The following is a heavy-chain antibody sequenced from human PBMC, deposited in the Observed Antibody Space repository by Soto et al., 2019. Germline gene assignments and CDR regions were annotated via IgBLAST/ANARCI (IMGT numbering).Heavy chain of an antibody. Sequence: EVQLVESGVGLVQPGGSLRLSCAASGFTFSSYWMSWVRQAPGKGLEWVANIKQDGSEKYYVDSVKGRFTISRDNGKYFLLLQINQLKTEDTAVDYRAEDIAVACKLVDPLGQGTLVTVSS. CDR3: AEDIAVACKLVDP. CDR2: IKQDGSEK. D-gene: IGHD6-19*01. V-gene: IGHV3-7*03. CDR1: GFTFSSYW. J-gene: IGHJ5*02.